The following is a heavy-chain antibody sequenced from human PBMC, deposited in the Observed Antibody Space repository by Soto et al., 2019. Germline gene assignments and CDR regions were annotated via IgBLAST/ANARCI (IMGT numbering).Heavy chain of an antibody. D-gene: IGHD3-22*01. CDR1: GFTFSSYA. Sequence: GGSLRLSCAASGFTFSSYAMHWVRQAPGKGLEWVAVISYDGSNKYYADSVKGRFTISRDNSKNTLYLQMNSLRAEDTAVYYCARDPQGDYDSSGYFDDWGQGTRVTVSS. CDR3: ARDPQGDYDSSGYFDD. V-gene: IGHV3-30*04. J-gene: IGHJ4*02. CDR2: ISYDGSNK.